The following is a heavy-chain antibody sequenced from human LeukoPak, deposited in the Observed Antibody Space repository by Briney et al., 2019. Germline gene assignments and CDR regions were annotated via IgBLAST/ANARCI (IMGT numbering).Heavy chain of an antibody. J-gene: IGHJ4*02. Sequence: GGSLRLSCAASGFTVRSDYMSWVRQAPGKGLEWVSVIYSGGSTFYADPVKGRFTISRDNSKNTLHLQMNSLRVEDTAIYYCARGTIARLGPFDCWGQGTLVIVSS. V-gene: IGHV3-53*01. CDR3: ARGTIARLGPFDC. CDR1: GFTVRSDY. CDR2: IYSGGST. D-gene: IGHD6-6*01.